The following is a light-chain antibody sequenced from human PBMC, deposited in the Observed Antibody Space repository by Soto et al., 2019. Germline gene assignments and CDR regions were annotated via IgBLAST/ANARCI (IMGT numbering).Light chain of an antibody. V-gene: IGLV2-14*01. CDR1: SCDIGDYNY. CDR2: DVS. CDR3: SSSTTTTSPVV. J-gene: IGLJ3*02. Sequence: QSALTQPASVSGSPGQSITISCTGTSCDIGDYNYVSWYQQYPGKVPKLVIYDVSHRPSGVSNRFSGSKSGNTASLTISGLQAEDEADYYCSSSTTTTSPVVFGGGTKLTVL.